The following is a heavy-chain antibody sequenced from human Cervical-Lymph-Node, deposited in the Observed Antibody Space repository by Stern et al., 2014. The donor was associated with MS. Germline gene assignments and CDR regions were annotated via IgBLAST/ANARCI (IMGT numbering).Heavy chain of an antibody. V-gene: IGHV3-23*04. J-gene: IGHJ4*02. D-gene: IGHD3-10*01. CDR1: GFTFSSYT. CDR3: AKDLPYASGRPDY. CDR2: ITGGGGNT. Sequence: EVQLVESGGGLVQPGGSLRLSCEASGFTFSSYTMPWVRQAPGKGLEWVSSITGGGGNTYYTHSVKGRFTISRDNSRNTVYLQVHSLRAEDTAVYHCAKDLPYASGRPDYWGQGTLVTVSS.